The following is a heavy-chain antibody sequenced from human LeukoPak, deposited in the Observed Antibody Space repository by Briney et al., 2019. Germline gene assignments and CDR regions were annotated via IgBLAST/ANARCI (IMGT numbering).Heavy chain of an antibody. CDR2: IYYSGST. D-gene: IGHD3-10*01. CDR3: ARSRSMGFGELFFPFDY. J-gene: IGHJ4*02. Sequence: SETLSLTCTVSGGSIGTYYWGWIRQPPGKGLEWIGSIYYSGSTYYNPSLKSRVTISVDTSKNQFSLKLSSVTAADTAVYYCARSRSMGFGELFFPFDYWGQGTLVTVSS. V-gene: IGHV4-39*07. CDR1: GGSIGTYY.